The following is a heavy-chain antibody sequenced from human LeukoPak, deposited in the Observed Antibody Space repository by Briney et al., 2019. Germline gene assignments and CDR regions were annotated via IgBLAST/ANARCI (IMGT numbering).Heavy chain of an antibody. D-gene: IGHD1-26*01. CDR2: IRYDGTNK. CDR3: AKDRSGSYSQGLDY. J-gene: IGHJ4*02. CDR1: GFIFSSYG. Sequence: GGSLRLSCAASGFIFSSYGMHWVRQAPGKGLEWVAFIRYDGTNKYYADSVKGRFTISRDNSKNTLYLQMNSLRAEDTAVYYCAKDRSGSYSQGLDYWGQGTLVTVAS. V-gene: IGHV3-30*02.